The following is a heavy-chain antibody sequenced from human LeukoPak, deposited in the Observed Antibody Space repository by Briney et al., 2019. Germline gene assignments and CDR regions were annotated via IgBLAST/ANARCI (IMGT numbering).Heavy chain of an antibody. D-gene: IGHD3-10*01. CDR3: ARYKEVRGVKSGSKYYFDY. CDR2: INHSGST. V-gene: IGHV4-34*01. J-gene: IGHJ4*02. CDR1: GGSFSGYY. Sequence: SETLSLTCAVYGGSFSGYYWSWIRQPPGKGLEWIGEINHSGSTNYNPSLKSRVTISVDTSKNQFSLKLSSVTAADTAVYYCARYKEVRGVKSGSKYYFDYWGQGTLVTVSS.